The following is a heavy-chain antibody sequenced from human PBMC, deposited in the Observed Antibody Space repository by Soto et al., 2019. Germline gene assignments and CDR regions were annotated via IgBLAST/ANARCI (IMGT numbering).Heavy chain of an antibody. CDR2: ISWNSGTI. J-gene: IGHJ6*02. CDR1: GFTFDGYA. CDR3: AKDMRGGSSSSRYYYGLDV. Sequence: EVQLVESGGGLVQPGRSLRLSCVASGFTFDGYAMHWVRQAPGKGLEWVSGISWNSGTIVYADSVKGRFTISRDNAKNSLYLQMNSLRGEDTALYYCAKDMRGGSSSSRYYYGLDVWGQGTTVTVSS. V-gene: IGHV3-9*01. D-gene: IGHD6-13*01.